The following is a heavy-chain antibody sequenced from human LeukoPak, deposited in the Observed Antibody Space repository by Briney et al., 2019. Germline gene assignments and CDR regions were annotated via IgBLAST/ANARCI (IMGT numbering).Heavy chain of an antibody. V-gene: IGHV4-59*01. Sequence: PSETLSLTCTVSGGSISRYYWSWIRPPPGKGLEWIGYIYYSGSTNYNPSLKSRVTISVDTSKSHFSLKLSSVTAADTAVYYCARAGQGDFWSGLGYFDYWGQGTLVTVSS. D-gene: IGHD3-3*01. J-gene: IGHJ4*02. CDR1: GGSISRYY. CDR2: IYYSGST. CDR3: ARAGQGDFWSGLGYFDY.